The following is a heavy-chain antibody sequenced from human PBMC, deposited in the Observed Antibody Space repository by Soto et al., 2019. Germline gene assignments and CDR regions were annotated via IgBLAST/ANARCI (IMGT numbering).Heavy chain of an antibody. CDR3: ARAYGPRMEAFDI. J-gene: IGHJ3*02. CDR1: GYTFAGHY. CDR2: VNPNNGAT. Sequence: QAQLVQSGAEVKKPGASVKVSCKASGYTFAGHYIYWIRQAPGQGLVWMGWVNPNNGATKYAQEVQGRVTRTRDTFITTAYIELRGLRADDTAVFYCARAYGPRMEAFDIWGQGTMVTVSS. V-gene: IGHV1-2*02. D-gene: IGHD2-21*01.